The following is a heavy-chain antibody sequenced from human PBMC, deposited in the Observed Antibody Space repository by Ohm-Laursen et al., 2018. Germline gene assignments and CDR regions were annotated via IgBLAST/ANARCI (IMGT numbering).Heavy chain of an antibody. V-gene: IGHV4-59*07. J-gene: IGHJ4*02. CDR2: IYYSGST. CDR1: GGSISSYY. Sequence: SDTLSLTCTVSGGSISSYYWSWIRQPPGKGLEWIGYIYYSGSTNYNPSLKSRVTISVDTSKNQFPLKLSSVTAADTAVYYCARARHGVFDYWGQGTLVTVSS. D-gene: IGHD6-6*01. CDR3: ARARHGVFDY.